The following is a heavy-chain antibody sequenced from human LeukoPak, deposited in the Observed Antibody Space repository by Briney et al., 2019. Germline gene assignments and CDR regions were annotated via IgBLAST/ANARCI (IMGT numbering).Heavy chain of an antibody. CDR2: IYYSGST. Sequence: TSETLSLTCTVSGGSISNYYWSWTRQPPGKGLEWIGYIYYSGSTNYNPSLGSRVTISVDTSKSQVSLKLSSVTAADTAVYYCARHWSGSGDYYPFDYWGQGTLVTVSS. CDR1: GGSISNYY. V-gene: IGHV4-59*08. J-gene: IGHJ4*02. D-gene: IGHD3-10*01. CDR3: ARHWSGSGDYYPFDY.